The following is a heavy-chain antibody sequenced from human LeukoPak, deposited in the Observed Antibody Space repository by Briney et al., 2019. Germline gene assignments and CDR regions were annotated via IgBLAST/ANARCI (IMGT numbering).Heavy chain of an antibody. CDR2: ISYDGSNK. CDR3: AKDVAVAGFYYFDY. D-gene: IGHD6-19*01. Sequence: GRSLRLSCAASGFTFSSYGMHWVRQAPGKGLEWVAVISYDGSNKYYADSVKGRFTISRDNSKNTLYLQMNSLRAEDTVVYYCAKDVAVAGFYYFDYWGQGTLGTVSS. J-gene: IGHJ4*02. V-gene: IGHV3-30*18. CDR1: GFTFSSYG.